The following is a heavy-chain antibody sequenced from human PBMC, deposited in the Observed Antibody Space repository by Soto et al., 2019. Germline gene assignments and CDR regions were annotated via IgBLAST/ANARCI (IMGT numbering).Heavy chain of an antibody. Sequence: ASVKVSCKASGYTFTSYGIHWVGQAPGQRREWTGWINAGNGNTKYSEKFQGRVTITRDTSASTAYLELSSLRSEDTAVYYCARDRNDSSAYYNQYHYGMHVWGEGTTATVSS. CDR3: ARDRNDSSAYYNQYHYGMHV. CDR1: GYTFTSYG. J-gene: IGHJ6*01. CDR2: INAGNGNT. D-gene: IGHD3-22*01. V-gene: IGHV1-3*01.